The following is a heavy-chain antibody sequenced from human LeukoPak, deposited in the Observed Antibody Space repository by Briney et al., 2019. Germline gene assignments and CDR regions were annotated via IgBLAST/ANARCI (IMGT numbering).Heavy chain of an antibody. J-gene: IGHJ4*02. V-gene: IGHV3-74*01. Sequence: GRSLRLSWAAPAFTLNNDWLRWVSQEPGDGRRWVIRINPDGSRTSYQDSVKGRLTISRDTDKNPLFLEMNSLRGDETAVYYRARADRTGAIRGSFESWGQGTLVTVSS. D-gene: IGHD1/OR15-1a*01. CDR2: INPDGSRT. CDR3: ARADRTGAIRGSFES. CDR1: AFTLNNDW.